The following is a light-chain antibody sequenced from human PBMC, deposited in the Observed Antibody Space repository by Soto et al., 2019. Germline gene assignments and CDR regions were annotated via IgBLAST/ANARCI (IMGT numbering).Light chain of an antibody. V-gene: IGKV1-5*03. Sequence: DIQMTQSPSTLSGSVGARVTITCRASQTISSWLAWYQQKPGKAPKLMIYKASTLKSGVPSRFSGSGSGTEFTLTISSLQPDDVATYYCQHYNSYSEAFGQGTKV. CDR1: QTISSW. CDR3: QHYNSYSEA. J-gene: IGKJ1*01. CDR2: KAS.